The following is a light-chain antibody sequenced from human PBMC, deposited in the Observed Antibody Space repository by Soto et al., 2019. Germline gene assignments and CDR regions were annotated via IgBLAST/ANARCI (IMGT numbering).Light chain of an antibody. Sequence: DIQLTQSPSTLSASVGDRVTITCRASHDVNYWLAWYQQKPGNAPKLLIYDASSLESGVPSRFRGSGSGTEFPLTISSLRSDDFASYFCQQYDSFPWTFGQGTQAEV. CDR2: DAS. J-gene: IGKJ1*01. V-gene: IGKV1-5*01. CDR1: HDVNYW. CDR3: QQYDSFPWT.